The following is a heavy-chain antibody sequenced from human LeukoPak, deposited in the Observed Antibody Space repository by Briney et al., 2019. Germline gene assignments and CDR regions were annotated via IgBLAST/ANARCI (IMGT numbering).Heavy chain of an antibody. CDR2: LNSDGSST. CDR3: ATGNYHAFDI. CDR1: GFTFNSYW. Sequence: GGSLRLSCAASGFTFNSYWMHWVRQAPGKGLVWVSCLNSDGSSTSYADSVRGRFTISRDNAKNTLYLQMDSLRAEDTAVYYCATGNYHAFDIWGQGTMVTVSS. J-gene: IGHJ3*02. V-gene: IGHV3-74*01. D-gene: IGHD1-7*01.